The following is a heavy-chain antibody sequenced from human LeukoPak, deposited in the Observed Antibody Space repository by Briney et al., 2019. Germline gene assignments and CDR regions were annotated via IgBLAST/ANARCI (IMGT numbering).Heavy chain of an antibody. CDR1: GYTFTSYG. Sequence: ASVKVSCKASGYTFTSYGISWVRQAPGQGLEWMGWISAYNGNTNYAQKLQGRVTMTTGTSTSTAYMELRSLRSDDTAVYYCGRDMITFGGVIVYDYWGQGTLVTVSS. CDR3: GRDMITFGGVIVYDY. J-gene: IGHJ4*02. V-gene: IGHV1-18*01. CDR2: ISAYNGNT. D-gene: IGHD3-16*02.